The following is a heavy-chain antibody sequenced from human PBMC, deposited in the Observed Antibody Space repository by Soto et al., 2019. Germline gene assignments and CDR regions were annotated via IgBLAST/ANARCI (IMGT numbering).Heavy chain of an antibody. CDR2: IYYSGST. Sequence: SETLSLTCTVSGGSVSSGGYYWSWIRQHPGKGLEWIGYIYYSGSTYYNPSLKSRVAISLDTSKNQFSLKLSSVTAADTAVYYCARVSRRNWNDVNWFDPWGQGTVVTVSS. V-gene: IGHV4-31*03. CDR1: GGSVSSGGYY. J-gene: IGHJ5*02. D-gene: IGHD1-1*01. CDR3: ARVSRRNWNDVNWFDP.